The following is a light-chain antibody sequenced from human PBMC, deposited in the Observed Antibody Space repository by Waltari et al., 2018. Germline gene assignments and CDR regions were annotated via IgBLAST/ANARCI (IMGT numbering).Light chain of an antibody. CDR2: EAS. CDR1: SGDVGRYHL. V-gene: IGLV2-14*02. J-gene: IGLJ1*01. Sequence: QSALTQPASVSGSPGQSITISSTGTSGDVGRYHLVAWYQPHPAQPPRPMVYEASARPLGVSNRFTGSKSGGTASLTIAGLQADDEADYYCSSYTNTRIYVFGTGTKVTVL. CDR3: SSYTNTRIYV.